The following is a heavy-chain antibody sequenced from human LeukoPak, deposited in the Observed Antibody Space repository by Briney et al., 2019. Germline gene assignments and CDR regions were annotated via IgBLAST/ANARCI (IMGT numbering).Heavy chain of an antibody. CDR3: ARAAAAGEGRAFDI. CDR1: GYTFTSYA. J-gene: IGHJ3*02. Sequence: ASVKVSCKASGYTFTSYAMNWVRQAPGQGLEWMGWINTNTGNPTYAQGFTGRSVFSLDTSVSTAYLQISSLKAEDTAVYYCARAAAAGEGRAFDIWGQGTMVTVSS. D-gene: IGHD6-13*01. V-gene: IGHV7-4-1*02. CDR2: INTNTGNP.